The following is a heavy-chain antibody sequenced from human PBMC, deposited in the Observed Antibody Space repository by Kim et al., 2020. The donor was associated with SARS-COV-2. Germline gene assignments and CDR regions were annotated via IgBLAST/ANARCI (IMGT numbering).Heavy chain of an antibody. J-gene: IGHJ4*02. CDR2: ITWNSGSV. Sequence: GGSLRLSCAASGFTFADFAMNWVRQRPGKGLEWVSGITWNSGSVGYADSVKGRFTISRDNAKNSLYLHMNSLRVEDTALYYCVKELLDSSSSYDHWGQGTLVTVTS. CDR1: GFTFADFA. V-gene: IGHV3-9*01. CDR3: VKELLDSSSSYDH. D-gene: IGHD6-6*01.